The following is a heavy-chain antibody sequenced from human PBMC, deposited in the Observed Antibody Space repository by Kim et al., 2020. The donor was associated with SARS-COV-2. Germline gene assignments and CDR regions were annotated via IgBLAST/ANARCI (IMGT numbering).Heavy chain of an antibody. D-gene: IGHD3-10*01. J-gene: IGHJ4*02. CDR2: NNTDGSNT. Sequence: GGSLRLSCAASGFSFSSQWMHWDRQAPGKGLVWVSRNNTDGSNTRYADSVKGRITISRDNTTNTQYLQMNSLRADDTAVSYCIPYSSGAVVAYWGQGTLVTVSS. V-gene: IGHV3-74*01. CDR1: GFSFSSQW. CDR3: IPYSSGAVVAY.